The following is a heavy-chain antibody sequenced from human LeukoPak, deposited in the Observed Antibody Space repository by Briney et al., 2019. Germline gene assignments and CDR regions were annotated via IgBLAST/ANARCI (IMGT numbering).Heavy chain of an antibody. CDR3: ARDQGYDFWSGYYPTDV. CDR2: ISSSSSTI. J-gene: IGHJ6*04. CDR1: GFTFSSYS. D-gene: IGHD3-3*01. V-gene: IGHV3-48*01. Sequence: GRSLRLSCAASGFTFSSYSMNWVRKAPGKGLEWVSYISSSSSTIYYADSVKGRFTISRDNAKNSLYLQMNSLRAEDTAVYYCARDQGYDFWSGYYPTDVWGKGTTVTVSS.